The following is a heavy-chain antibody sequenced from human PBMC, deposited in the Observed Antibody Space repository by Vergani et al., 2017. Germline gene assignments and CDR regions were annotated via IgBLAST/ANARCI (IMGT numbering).Heavy chain of an antibody. J-gene: IGHJ4*02. CDR1: EFTFSNYA. V-gene: IGHV3-23*01. D-gene: IGHD3-10*01. CDR2: ISGSGVRA. Sequence: EVQLLESGGGLVQPGGSLRLSCAASEFTFSNYAMNWVRQAPGKGLEWVSGISGSGVRAYYSDSVKGRFTISRDNSKNMLFLQMNILRTEDTAIYYCAKLYFVSGNYLFEYWGQGPLVTVPS. CDR3: AKLYFVSGNYLFEY.